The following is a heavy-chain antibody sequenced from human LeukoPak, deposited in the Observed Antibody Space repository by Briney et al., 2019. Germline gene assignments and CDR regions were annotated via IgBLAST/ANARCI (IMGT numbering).Heavy chain of an antibody. V-gene: IGHV3-20*04. CDR2: INWNGGST. CDR3: ARWYYSGWAFDY. Sequence: GGSLRLSCAASGFTFDDYGMSWVRQAPGKGLEWVSGINWNGGSTGYADSVKGRFTISRDNAKNSLYLQMNSLRAEDTAVYYCARWYYSGWAFDYWGQGTLVTVSS. J-gene: IGHJ4*02. D-gene: IGHD6-19*01. CDR1: GFTFDDYG.